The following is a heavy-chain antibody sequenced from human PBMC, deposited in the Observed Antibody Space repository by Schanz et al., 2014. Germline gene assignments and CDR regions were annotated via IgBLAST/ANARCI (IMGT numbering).Heavy chain of an antibody. J-gene: IGHJ6*02. CDR2: IWFDGNNK. V-gene: IGHV3-33*06. D-gene: IGHD1-26*01. Sequence: QVQLVESGGGVVQPGRSLRLSCAASGFTFSAYGMHWVRQAPGKGLEWVAVIWFDGNNKFYADSVKGRFTISRDNSKNTLYLQMSSLRAEDTAVYYCVKDLQRELLRDDHYYGMDVWGQGTTVTVSS. CDR1: GFTFSAYG. CDR3: VKDLQRELLRDDHYYGMDV.